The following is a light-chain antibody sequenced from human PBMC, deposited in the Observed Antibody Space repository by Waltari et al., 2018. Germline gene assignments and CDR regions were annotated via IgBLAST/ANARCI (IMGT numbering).Light chain of an antibody. V-gene: IGLV1-40*01. CDR1: RSNIGAGYD. CDR2: GNS. Sequence: QSVLTQPPSVSGAPGQRVTISCTGSRSNIGAGYDVHWYQQLPGTAPKLPLYGNSNRPSGVPDRFSGSKSGTSASLAITGLQAEDEADYYCQSYDSSLSGGVFGGGTKLTVL. CDR3: QSYDSSLSGGV. J-gene: IGLJ2*01.